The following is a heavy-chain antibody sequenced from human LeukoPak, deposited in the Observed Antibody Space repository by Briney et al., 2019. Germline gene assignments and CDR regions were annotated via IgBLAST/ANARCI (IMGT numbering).Heavy chain of an antibody. Sequence: GGSLRLSCAASGFTFSSYAMSWVLQAPGKGLEWVSAISGSGDSTYYVDSVKGRFTISRDNSKNTLYLQMNSLGAEDTAVYYCARDYSSSWYTQRLDYWGQGTLVTVSS. CDR1: GFTFSSYA. CDR2: ISGSGDST. D-gene: IGHD6-13*01. J-gene: IGHJ4*02. CDR3: ARDYSSSWYTQRLDY. V-gene: IGHV3-23*01.